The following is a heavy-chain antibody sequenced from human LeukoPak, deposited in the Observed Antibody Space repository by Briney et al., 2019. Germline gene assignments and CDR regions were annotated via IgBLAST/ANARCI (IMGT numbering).Heavy chain of an antibody. CDR1: GGSISSSSYY. CDR3: ARLGRDGTTVTTFDY. CDR2: IYYSGST. V-gene: IGHV4-39*01. J-gene: IGHJ4*02. Sequence: PSETLSLTCTVSGGSISSSSYYWGWIRQPPGNGLEWIGSIYYSGSTYYNPSLKSRVTISVDTSKNQFSLKLSSVTAADTAVYYCARLGRDGTTVTTFDYWGQGTLVTVSS. D-gene: IGHD4-17*01.